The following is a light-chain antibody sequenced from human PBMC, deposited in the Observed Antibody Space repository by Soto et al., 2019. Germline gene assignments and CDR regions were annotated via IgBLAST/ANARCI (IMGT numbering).Light chain of an antibody. J-gene: IGKJ2*01. CDR1: QSVSSY. Sequence: EIVLTQSPATLSLSPGERATLSCRASQSVSSYLAWYQQKPGQAPRLLIYDASNRATGIPARFSGSGSGPDVTLTLSSLEPEDFAVYYCQPRSNWPPYTCGQGTKLEIK. CDR3: QPRSNWPPYT. V-gene: IGKV3-11*01. CDR2: DAS.